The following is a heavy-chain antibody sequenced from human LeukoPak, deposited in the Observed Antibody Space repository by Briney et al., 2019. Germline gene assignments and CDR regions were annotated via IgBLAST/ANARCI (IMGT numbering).Heavy chain of an antibody. D-gene: IGHD4-17*01. J-gene: IGHJ4*02. CDR2: ISAYNGNT. V-gene: IGHV1-18*01. CDR1: GYTFTSYG. CDR3: ARGDLDYGDYLISYFDY. Sequence: GASVKVSCKASGYTFTSYGISWVRQAPGQGLEWMGWISAYNGNTNYAQKLQGRVTMTRDTSTSTVYMELSSLRSEDTAVYYCARGDLDYGDYLISYFDYWGQGTLVTVSS.